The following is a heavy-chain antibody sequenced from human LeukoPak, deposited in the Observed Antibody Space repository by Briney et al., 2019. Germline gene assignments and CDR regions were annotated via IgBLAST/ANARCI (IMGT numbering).Heavy chain of an antibody. CDR1: GLTFSSYW. D-gene: IGHD5-18*01. V-gene: IGHV3-7*01. J-gene: IGHJ3*02. CDR2: IKQDGSEK. CDR3: AKVISQDTATPPAFDI. Sequence: GGSLRLSCAASGLTFSSYWMSWVRQAPGKGLEWVANIKQDGSEKYYVDSVKGRFTISRDNAKNSLYLQMNSLRAEDTAVYYCAKVISQDTATPPAFDIWGQGTMVTVSS.